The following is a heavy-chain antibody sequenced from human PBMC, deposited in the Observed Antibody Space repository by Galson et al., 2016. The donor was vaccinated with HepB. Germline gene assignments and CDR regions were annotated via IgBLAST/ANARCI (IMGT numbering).Heavy chain of an antibody. CDR2: IRGSGGTT. CDR3: ARVDHGVDPSDHYDGMDV. D-gene: IGHD5-12*01. V-gene: IGHV3-23*01. J-gene: IGHJ6*02. CDR1: GISFSSYA. Sequence: SLRLSCAASGISFSSYAMSWVRQAPGKGLEWVSAIRGSGGTTYYADSVKGRFTISRDNSKNTLYLQMNRLRDGDTAVYYCARVDHGVDPSDHYDGMDVWGQGTTVTVSS.